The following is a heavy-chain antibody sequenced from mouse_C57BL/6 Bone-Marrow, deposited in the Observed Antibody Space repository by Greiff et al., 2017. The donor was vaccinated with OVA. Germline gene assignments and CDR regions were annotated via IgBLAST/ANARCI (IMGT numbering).Heavy chain of an antibody. Sequence: QVQLQQPGAELVKPGASVKLSCKASGYTFTSYWMHWVKQRPGQGLEWIGMIHPNSGSTNYNEKFKSKATLTVDKSSSTAYMQLSSLTSEDSAVYYCARMKYLLWFAYWGQGTLVTVSA. D-gene: IGHD5-1*01. CDR2: IHPNSGST. J-gene: IGHJ3*01. CDR1: GYTFTSYW. V-gene: IGHV1-64*01. CDR3: ARMKYLLWFAY.